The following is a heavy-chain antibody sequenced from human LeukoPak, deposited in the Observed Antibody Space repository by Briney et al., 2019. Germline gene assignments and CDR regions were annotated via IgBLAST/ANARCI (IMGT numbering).Heavy chain of an antibody. V-gene: IGHV4-4*07. CDR3: ARVHSSGCYFNWFDP. Sequence: SETLSLTCTVSGGSISSYYWSWIRQPAGKGLEWIGRIYTSGSTNYNPSLKSRVTISVDTSKNQFSLKLSSVTAADTAVYYCARVHSSGCYFNWFDPWGQGTLVTVSS. J-gene: IGHJ5*02. CDR2: IYTSGST. CDR1: GGSISSYY. D-gene: IGHD6-19*01.